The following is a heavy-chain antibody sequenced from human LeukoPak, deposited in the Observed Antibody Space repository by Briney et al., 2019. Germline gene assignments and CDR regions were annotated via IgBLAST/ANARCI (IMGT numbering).Heavy chain of an antibody. CDR2: IYYSGST. J-gene: IGHJ6*02. D-gene: IGHD2-15*01. CDR3: ARDRGDIADYYYGMDV. V-gene: IGHV4-31*03. CDR1: GGSISSGGYY. Sequence: PSETLSLTCTVSGGSISSGGYYWSWIRQHPGKGLEWIGYIYYSGSTYYNPSLKSRVTISVDTSENQFSLKLSSVTAADTAVYYCARDRGDIADYYYGMDVWGQGTTVTVSS.